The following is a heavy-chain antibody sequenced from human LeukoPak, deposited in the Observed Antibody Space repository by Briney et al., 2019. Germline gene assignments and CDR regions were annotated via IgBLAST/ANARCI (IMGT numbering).Heavy chain of an antibody. CDR2: MNPNSGNT. J-gene: IGHJ4*02. D-gene: IGHD2-15*01. V-gene: IGHV1-8*01. CDR1: GYTFTSYD. CDR3: ARGTGLGYCSGGSCYSGVY. Sequence: ASVKVSCKASGYTFTSYDINWVRQATGQGLEWMGWMNPNSGNTGYAQKLQGRVAMTTDTSTSTAYMELRSLRSDDTAVYYCARGTGLGYCSGGSCYSGVYWGQGTLVTVSS.